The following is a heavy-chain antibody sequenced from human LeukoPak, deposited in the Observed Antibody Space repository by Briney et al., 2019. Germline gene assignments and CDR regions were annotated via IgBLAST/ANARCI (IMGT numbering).Heavy chain of an antibody. Sequence: GGSLRLSCAASGFTFSSYWMSWVRQAPGKGLEWVSVIYSGGSTYYADSVKGRFTISRDNSKNTLYLQMNSLRAEDTAVYYCATGGYYYYMDVWGKGTTVTVSS. D-gene: IGHD3-10*01. CDR3: ATGGYYYYMDV. CDR1: GFTFSSYW. CDR2: IYSGGST. V-gene: IGHV3-53*01. J-gene: IGHJ6*03.